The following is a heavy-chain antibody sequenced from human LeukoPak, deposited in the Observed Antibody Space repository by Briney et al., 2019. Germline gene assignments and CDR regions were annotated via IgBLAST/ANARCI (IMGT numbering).Heavy chain of an antibody. Sequence: ASVKVSCKTSGYTFTGYYIHWVRQAPGQGLEWMGWINPDSGDTNYAQKFQGRVTMTTDTSTNTAYMDLRRLRSDDTAVYYCARNWGAGHPINFDYWGQGTLVTVSS. V-gene: IGHV1-2*02. CDR1: GYTFTGYY. D-gene: IGHD3-16*01. CDR3: ARNWGAGHPINFDY. CDR2: INPDSGDT. J-gene: IGHJ4*02.